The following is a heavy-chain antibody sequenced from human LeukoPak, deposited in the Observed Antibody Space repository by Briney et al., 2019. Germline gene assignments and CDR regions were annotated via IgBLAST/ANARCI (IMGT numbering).Heavy chain of an antibody. CDR1: GFTVSSNY. Sequence: GGSLRLSCAASGFTVSSNYMSWVRQAPGKGLEWVSVIYGGDNTYYADSVKGRITISRDNAKNTLYLQMNSLRAEDTAVYYCVRDLYYRFDFWGQGTLVTVSS. D-gene: IGHD3-22*01. J-gene: IGHJ4*02. V-gene: IGHV3-66*01. CDR3: VRDLYYRFDF. CDR2: IYGGDNT.